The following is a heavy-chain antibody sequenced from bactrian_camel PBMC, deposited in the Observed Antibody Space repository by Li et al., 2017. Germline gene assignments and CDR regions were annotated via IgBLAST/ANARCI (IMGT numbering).Heavy chain of an antibody. Sequence: VQLVEAGGGLVQPGGSLRLSCAASGFTFSSYGMSWVRQAPGKGLEWVSSITSGGDSPTYAKSVRSRFTISRDNAKNTLYLQMNSLKTEDTAVYYCAADRSRSGSSCAGLTLGQYDYWGQGTQVTVS. CDR1: GFTFSSYG. J-gene: IGHJ4*01. V-gene: IGHV3S42*01. D-gene: IGHD2*01. CDR2: ITSGGDSP. CDR3: AADRSRSGSSCAGLTLGQYDY.